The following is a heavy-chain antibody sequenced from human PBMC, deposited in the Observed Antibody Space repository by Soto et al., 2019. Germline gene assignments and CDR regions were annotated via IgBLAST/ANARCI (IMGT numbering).Heavy chain of an antibody. CDR1: GGSFSGYY. CDR3: ARAIRRYDILTGYSYYFDY. V-gene: IGHV4-34*01. Sequence: PSETLSLTCAVYGGSFSGYYWSWSRQPPGKGLEWIGEINHSGSTNYNPSLKSRVTISVDTSKNQFSLKLSSVTAADTAVYYCARAIRRYDILTGYSYYFDYWGQGTLVTV. J-gene: IGHJ4*02. CDR2: INHSGST. D-gene: IGHD3-9*01.